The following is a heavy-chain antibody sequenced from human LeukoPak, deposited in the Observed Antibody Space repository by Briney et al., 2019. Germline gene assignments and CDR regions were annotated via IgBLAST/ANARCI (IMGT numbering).Heavy chain of an antibody. CDR3: ARIWLTRSYYFDY. CDR2: IDWDDDK. D-gene: IGHD5-12*01. Sequence: RESGPALVKPTQTLTLTCTFSGFSLSTSGVCVSWSRQPPGKALEWLARIDWDDDKYYSTSLKTRLTISKDTSKNQVVLTMTNMDPVDTATYYCARIWLTRSYYFDYWGQGTLVTVSS. CDR1: GFSLSTSGVC. J-gene: IGHJ4*02. V-gene: IGHV2-70*11.